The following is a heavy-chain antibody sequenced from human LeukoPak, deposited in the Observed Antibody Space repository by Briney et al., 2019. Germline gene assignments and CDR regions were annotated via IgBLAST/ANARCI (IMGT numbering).Heavy chain of an antibody. J-gene: IGHJ5*02. V-gene: IGHV4-38-2*02. CDR1: GYSISSGYF. Sequence: SGTLSLTRTVSGYSISSGYFWGWVPHPPRKGLEWSGIIHFGESSYYRPPLESRITISIDTSKNQFSLKVNSVTAADTAVYYCAKVNCTNGVCYNSRGWFDPWGQGALVTVSS. D-gene: IGHD2-8*01. CDR3: AKVNCTNGVCYNSRGWFDP. CDR2: IHFGESS.